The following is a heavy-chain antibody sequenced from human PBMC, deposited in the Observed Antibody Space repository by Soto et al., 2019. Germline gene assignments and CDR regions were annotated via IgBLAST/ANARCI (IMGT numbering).Heavy chain of an antibody. V-gene: IGHV1-8*01. CDR1: GYTFSGYD. CDR3: ARATELRYVEWSVYLGGNYAMEV. Sequence: QVQLVQSGAEVKKPGASVRVSCKASGYTFSGYDINWVRQATGQVLEWMGWVSPDSGSTGYAGIFQGRVTMTWDRSKTTAYMDLSSLTSEDSAVYYCARATELRYVEWSVYLGGNYAMEVWGQGTTVTVSS. D-gene: IGHD3-3*01. CDR2: VSPDSGST. J-gene: IGHJ6*02.